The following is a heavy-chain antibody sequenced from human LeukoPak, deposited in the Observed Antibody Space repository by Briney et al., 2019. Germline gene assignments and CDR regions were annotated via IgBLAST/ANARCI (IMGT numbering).Heavy chain of an antibody. J-gene: IGHJ4*02. Sequence: SETLSLTCTVSGGSISSSSYYWGWIRQPPGKGLEWIGSIYYSGSTYYNPSLKSRVTISVDTSKNQLSLKLSSVTAADTAVYYCARFNSGSYQHYFDYWGQGTLVTVSS. CDR3: ARFNSGSYQHYFDY. V-gene: IGHV4-39*07. D-gene: IGHD1-26*01. CDR2: IYYSGST. CDR1: GGSISSSSYY.